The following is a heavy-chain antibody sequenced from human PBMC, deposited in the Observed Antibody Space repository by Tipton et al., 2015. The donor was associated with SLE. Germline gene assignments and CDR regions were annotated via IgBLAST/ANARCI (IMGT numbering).Heavy chain of an antibody. CDR1: GFPFSSFA. J-gene: IGHJ4*02. Sequence: SLRLSCAASGFPFSSFAISWVRQAPGKGLEWVSSITWNAGSTGYADSVKGRFTISRDNSKNTLYLQMNSLRAEDTAVYYCAKGPYYYDSSGPFDYWGQGTLVTVSS. D-gene: IGHD3-22*01. V-gene: IGHV3-23*01. CDR3: AKGPYYYDSSGPFDY. CDR2: ITWNAGST.